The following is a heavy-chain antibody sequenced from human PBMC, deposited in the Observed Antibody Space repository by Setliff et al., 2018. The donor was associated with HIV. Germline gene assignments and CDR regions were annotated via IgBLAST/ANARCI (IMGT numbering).Heavy chain of an antibody. CDR2: IYPSGRT. CDR1: GDSMSSGDYS. CDR3: ARRRSSGWYHYFDY. D-gene: IGHD6-19*01. Sequence: PSETLSLTCAVSGDSMSSGDYSWNWIRQSPGKGLEWIGYIYPSGRTYYNPSLKSRVTISVDTSKNQFSLKLSSVTAADTAVYYCARRRSSGWYHYFDYWGQGTLVTRLL. J-gene: IGHJ4*02. V-gene: IGHV4-30-2*06.